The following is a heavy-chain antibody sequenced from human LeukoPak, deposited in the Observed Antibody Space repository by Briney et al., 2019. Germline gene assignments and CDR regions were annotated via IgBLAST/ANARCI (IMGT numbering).Heavy chain of an antibody. CDR3: ASQHIVVVTAIRDY. Sequence: PGGSLRLSCAASGFTFSSYAMHWVRHAPGKGLEWVAVISYDGSNKYYADSVKGRFTISRDNSKNTLYLQMNSLRAEDTAVYYCASQHIVVVTAIRDYWGQGTLVTVSS. J-gene: IGHJ4*02. CDR1: GFTFSSYA. D-gene: IGHD2-21*02. V-gene: IGHV3-30*04. CDR2: ISYDGSNK.